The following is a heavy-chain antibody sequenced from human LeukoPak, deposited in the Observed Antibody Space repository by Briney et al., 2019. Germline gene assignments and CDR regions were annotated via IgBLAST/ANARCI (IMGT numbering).Heavy chain of an antibody. V-gene: IGHV4-39*01. CDR2: IHYSGST. J-gene: IGHJ6*02. CDR1: GGSISSSRYY. Sequence: SETLSLTCTVSGGSISSSRYYWGWIRQPPGKGLEWIGSIHYSGSTYYNPSLKSRVTISIDTSKNQCSLKLSSVTAADTAVYYCARHLNKDYCGGGNCYSFPNDMDVRGQGTTVTVSS. CDR3: ARHLNKDYCGGGNCYSFPNDMDV. D-gene: IGHD2-15*01.